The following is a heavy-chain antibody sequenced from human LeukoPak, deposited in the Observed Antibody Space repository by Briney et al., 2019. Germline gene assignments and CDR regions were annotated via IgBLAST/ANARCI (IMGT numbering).Heavy chain of an antibody. CDR1: GDSVSSNSAA. D-gene: IGHD4-17*01. V-gene: IGHV6-1*01. J-gene: IGHJ6*02. CDR3: ARGGGYGDHSMDV. CDR2: TYYKSKWYN. Sequence: SQTLPLTCAISGDSVSSNSAAWNWIRQSPSRGLEWLGRTYYKSKWYNDYAVSVNSRITINPDTSKNQFSLQLNSVTPEDTAVYYCARGGGYGDHSMDVWGQGTTVTVSS.